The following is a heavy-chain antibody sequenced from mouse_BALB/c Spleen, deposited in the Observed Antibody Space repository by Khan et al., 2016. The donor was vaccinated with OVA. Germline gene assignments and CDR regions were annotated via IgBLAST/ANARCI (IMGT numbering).Heavy chain of an antibody. CDR3: ARELRLGGFAY. Sequence: VQLQESGPGLVAPSQSLSITCTVSGFSLTDYGINWVRQPPGKGLEWLGMIWGDGSTDYNSALKSRLSISKDNSKSQVFLKMNSLQTYDSARYYCARELRLGGFAYWGQGTLVTVSA. V-gene: IGHV2-6-7*01. CDR1: GFSLTDYG. CDR2: IWGDGST. J-gene: IGHJ3*01. D-gene: IGHD1-2*01.